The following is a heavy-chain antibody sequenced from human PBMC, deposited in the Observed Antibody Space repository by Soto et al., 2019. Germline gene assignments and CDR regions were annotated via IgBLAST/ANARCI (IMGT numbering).Heavy chain of an antibody. Sequence: QVQLVQSGAEVKKPGSSVKVSCKASGGTFSSYAFSWVRQAPGQGLEWMGGIIPIFGTANYAQKFQGRVTITADESTSTAYMELSSLRSEDTAVYYCARAPGDYGDFNDYFDYWGQGTLVTVSS. CDR1: GGTFSSYA. V-gene: IGHV1-69*12. D-gene: IGHD4-17*01. J-gene: IGHJ4*02. CDR3: ARAPGDYGDFNDYFDY. CDR2: IIPIFGTA.